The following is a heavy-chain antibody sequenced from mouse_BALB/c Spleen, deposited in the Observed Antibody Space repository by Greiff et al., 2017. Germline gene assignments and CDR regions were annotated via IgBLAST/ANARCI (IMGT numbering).Heavy chain of an antibody. D-gene: IGHD1-1*02. CDR2: INSNGGST. CDR3: AREGGPWYFDV. Sequence: EVHLVESGGGLVQPGGSLKLSCAASGFTFSSYGMSWVRQTPDKRLELVATINSNGGSTYYPDSVKGRFTISRDNAKNTLYLQMSSLKSEDTAMYYCAREGGPWYFDVWGAGTTVTVSS. J-gene: IGHJ1*01. V-gene: IGHV5-6-3*01. CDR1: GFTFSSYG.